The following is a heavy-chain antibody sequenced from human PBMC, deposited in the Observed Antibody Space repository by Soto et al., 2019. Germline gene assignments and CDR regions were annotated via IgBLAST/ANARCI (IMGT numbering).Heavy chain of an antibody. CDR2: INHSGST. CDR1: GGSFSGYY. D-gene: IGHD3-22*01. CDR3: ARAPRRGYYDSSGYKPFDY. J-gene: IGHJ4*02. Sequence: PXETLSLTCAVYGGSFSGYYWSWIRQPPGKGLEWIGEINHSGSTNYNPSLKSRVTISVDTSKNQFSLKLSSVTAADTAVYYCARAPRRGYYDSSGYKPFDYWGQGTLVTVS. V-gene: IGHV4-34*01.